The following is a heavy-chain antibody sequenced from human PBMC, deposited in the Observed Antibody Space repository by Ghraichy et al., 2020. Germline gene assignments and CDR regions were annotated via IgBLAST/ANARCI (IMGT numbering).Heavy chain of an antibody. CDR2: INHSGST. V-gene: IGHV4-34*01. CDR1: GGSFSGYY. J-gene: IGHJ5*02. D-gene: IGHD3-10*01. Sequence: SETLSLTCAVYGGSFSGYYWTWIRQPPGKGLEWIGEINHSGSTNYNPSLKSRVTISVDTSKNQFSLKLTSVTAADTAVFYCARGGGFGEFLNWFDPSAREPWSPSPQ. CDR3: ARGGGFGEFLNWFDP.